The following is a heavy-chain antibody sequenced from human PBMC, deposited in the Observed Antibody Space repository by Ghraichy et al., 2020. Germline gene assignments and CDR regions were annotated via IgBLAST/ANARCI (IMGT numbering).Heavy chain of an antibody. Sequence: GESLNISCAASGFTVSSNYMSWVRQAPGKGLEWVSVIYSGGSTYYADSMKGRFTISRDNSKNTLFLEMNSLRAEDTAVYYCARGRYSGSWYVDIWGQGTMVIVSS. CDR2: IYSGGST. CDR1: GFTVSSNY. J-gene: IGHJ3*02. CDR3: ARGRYSGSWYVDI. D-gene: IGHD6-13*01. V-gene: IGHV3-53*01.